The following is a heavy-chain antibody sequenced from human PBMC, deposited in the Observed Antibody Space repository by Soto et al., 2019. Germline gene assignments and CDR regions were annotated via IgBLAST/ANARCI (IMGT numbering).Heavy chain of an antibody. CDR2: IIPIFGTA. CDR1: GGTFSSYA. Sequence: SVKVPCKASGGTFSSYAISWVRQAPGQGLEWMGGIIPIFGTANYAQKFQGRVTITADESTSTAYMELSSLRSEDTAVYYCARTSGSYKYYYYYYGMDVWGQGTTVTVSS. CDR3: ARTSGSYKYYYYYYGMDV. J-gene: IGHJ6*02. V-gene: IGHV1-69*13. D-gene: IGHD1-26*01.